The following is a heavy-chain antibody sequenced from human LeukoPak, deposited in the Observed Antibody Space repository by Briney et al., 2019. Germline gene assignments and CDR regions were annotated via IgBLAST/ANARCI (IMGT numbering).Heavy chain of an antibody. D-gene: IGHD2-2*01. CDR2: ISSYNGNT. CDR1: GYTFTSYG. V-gene: IGHV1-18*01. J-gene: IGHJ4*02. Sequence: AASVKLSCTASGYTFTSYGISWVRQAPGQGLEWMGWISSYNGNTNYAQKLKGRVTMTTDTSTSTAYMELRSLRSDDTAVYYCARGNVVVPAASPIDYWGQGTPVTVSS. CDR3: ARGNVVVPAASPIDY.